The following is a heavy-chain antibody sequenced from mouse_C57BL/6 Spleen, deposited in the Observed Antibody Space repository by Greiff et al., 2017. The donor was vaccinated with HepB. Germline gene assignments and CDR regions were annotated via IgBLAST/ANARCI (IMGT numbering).Heavy chain of an antibody. D-gene: IGHD1-1*01. Sequence: VQLQQSGAELVKPGASVKLSCKASGYTFTSYWMHWVKQRPGQGLEWIGMIHPNSGSTNYNEKLKSKATLTVDKSSSTAYMQLSSLTSEDSAVYYCANYGSSSYYAMDYWGQGTSVTVSS. CDR2: IHPNSGST. CDR3: ANYGSSSYYAMDY. CDR1: GYTFTSYW. J-gene: IGHJ4*01. V-gene: IGHV1-64*01.